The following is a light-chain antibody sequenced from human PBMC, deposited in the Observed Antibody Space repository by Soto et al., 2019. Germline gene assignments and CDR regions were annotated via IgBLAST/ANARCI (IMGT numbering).Light chain of an antibody. J-gene: IGKJ4*01. CDR3: EHYNNWNLT. CDR1: QSVSRN. CDR2: GGY. V-gene: IGKV3-15*01. Sequence: EIVMTQSPATLSVSPWERATLSCRASQSVSRNLAWYQQKPGQAPRLIIYGGYTRGSGVPARFSGSGSGTEFTLIISSLQSQDFAVYFCEHYNNWNLTCGGETKL.